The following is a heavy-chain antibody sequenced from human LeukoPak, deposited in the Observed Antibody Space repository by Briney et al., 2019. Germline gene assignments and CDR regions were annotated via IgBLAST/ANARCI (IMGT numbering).Heavy chain of an antibody. D-gene: IGHD4-23*01. CDR1: GGSFSGYY. J-gene: IGHJ3*02. Sequence: KPSETLSLTCAVYGGSFSGYYWSWIRQPPGKGLEWIGEINHSGSTNYNPSLKSRVTISVDTSKNQFSLKLSSVTAADTAVYYCARPRLRWTPGAFDIWGQGTMVTVSS. CDR2: INHSGST. CDR3: ARPRLRWTPGAFDI. V-gene: IGHV4-34*01.